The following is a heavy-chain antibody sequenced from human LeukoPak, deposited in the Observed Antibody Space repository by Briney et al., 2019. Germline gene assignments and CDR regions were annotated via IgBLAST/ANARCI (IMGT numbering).Heavy chain of an antibody. CDR3: ARGYCTGTNCLVDY. J-gene: IGHJ4*02. CDR1: GFTVSTNF. D-gene: IGHD2-8*02. Sequence: GGSLRLSCAASGFTVSTNFMNWVRQAPGKGLEWASIMYSGGSTYYADSVKGRFTISRDDSKNTVFLQMNSLRADDTAMYYCARGYCTGTNCLVDYWGQGTLVTVSS. V-gene: IGHV3-53*01. CDR2: MYSGGST.